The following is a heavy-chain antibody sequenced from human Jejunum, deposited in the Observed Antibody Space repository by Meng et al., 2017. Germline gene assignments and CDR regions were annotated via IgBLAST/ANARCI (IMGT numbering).Heavy chain of an antibody. V-gene: IGHV4-61*01. CDR2: IYYSGST. Sequence: QVQLQGSGPGLVRPSETLSLTCTVSGDSVSSDNYYWSWIRQPPGKGLEWIGYIYYSGSTDHNPSLKSRVTMSVDTSRNQFSLNLSSVTAADTAVYYCARGHFDKYFDSWGQGTLVTVSS. CDR3: ARGHFDKYFDS. J-gene: IGHJ4*02. CDR1: GDSVSSDNYY. D-gene: IGHD3-22*01.